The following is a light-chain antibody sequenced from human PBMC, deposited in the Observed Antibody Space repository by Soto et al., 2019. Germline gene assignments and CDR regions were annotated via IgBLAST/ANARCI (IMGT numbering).Light chain of an antibody. CDR1: QSVSSSY. CDR2: DAS. J-gene: IGKJ4*01. CDR3: HQRFSWPLP. Sequence: EIVLPQSRGTLSLSPGEIATFSGSSSQSVSSSYLAWYQQKPGQTPRLLIYDASKRATGTPARFTGRGSGTDFTLTISSLEPEDFAVYYCHQRFSWPLPCGGGTKVDIK. V-gene: IGKV3-11*01.